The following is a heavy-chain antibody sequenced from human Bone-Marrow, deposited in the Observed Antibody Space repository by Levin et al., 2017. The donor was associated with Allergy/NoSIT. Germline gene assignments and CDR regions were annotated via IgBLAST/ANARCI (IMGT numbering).Heavy chain of an antibody. CDR2: ISAYNGNT. CDR1: GYTFTSYG. J-gene: IGHJ4*02. D-gene: IGHD1-26*01. Sequence: GGSLRLSCKASGYTFTSYGISWVRQAPGQGLEWMGWISAYNGNTNYAQKLQGRVTMTTDTSTSTAYMELRSLRSDDTAVYYCARVGVGATTMNDYWGQGTLVTVSS. CDR3: ARVGVGATTMNDY. V-gene: IGHV1-18*01.